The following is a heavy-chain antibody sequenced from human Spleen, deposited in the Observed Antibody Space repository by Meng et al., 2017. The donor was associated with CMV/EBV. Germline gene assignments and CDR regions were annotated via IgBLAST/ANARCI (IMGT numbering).Heavy chain of an antibody. CDR2: ISSSSSYI. V-gene: IGHV3-21*01. CDR3: ARDGVWQDFDY. D-gene: IGHD2-15*01. CDR1: GFTFSSYS. Sequence: GESLKISCAASGFTFSSYSMNWVRQAPGKGLEWVSSISSSSSYIYYADSVKGRFTISRDNAKNSLYLQMNSLRAEETAVYYCARDGVWQDFDYWGQGTLVTVSS. J-gene: IGHJ4*02.